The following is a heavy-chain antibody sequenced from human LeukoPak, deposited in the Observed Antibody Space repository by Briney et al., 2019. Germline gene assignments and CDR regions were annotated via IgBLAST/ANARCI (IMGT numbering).Heavy chain of an antibody. D-gene: IGHD3-22*01. J-gene: IGHJ4*02. Sequence: ASVKVSCKASGYTFTGYYMHWVRQAPGQGLEWMGWISGYNGHTKYGQKLQDRVTMTTDTSTSTAYIELRSLRSDDTAVYCCARDLTHRRNYDNSGYQIVSAFWGQGTLVTVSS. CDR2: ISGYNGHT. V-gene: IGHV1-18*04. CDR3: ARDLTHRRNYDNSGYQIVSAF. CDR1: GYTFTGYY.